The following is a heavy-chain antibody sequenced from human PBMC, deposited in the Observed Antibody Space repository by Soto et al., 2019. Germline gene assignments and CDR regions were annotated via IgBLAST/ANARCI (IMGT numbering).Heavy chain of an antibody. Sequence: QVQLVQSGAEVKKPGSSVKVSCKASGGTFSSYAITWVRQAPGQGLEWMGGIIPIFGTANYAQQFQARVTITADASTSTAYMELSSLRSEDTAVYYCARDRGPSSGYYPYWFDAWGQVTLVTVSS. CDR3: ARDRGPSSGYYPYWFDA. CDR2: IIPIFGTA. J-gene: IGHJ5*02. D-gene: IGHD3-22*01. CDR1: GGTFSSYA. V-gene: IGHV1-69*12.